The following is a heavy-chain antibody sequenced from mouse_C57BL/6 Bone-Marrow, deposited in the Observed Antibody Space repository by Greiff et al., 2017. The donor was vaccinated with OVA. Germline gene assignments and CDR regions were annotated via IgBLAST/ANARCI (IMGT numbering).Heavy chain of an antibody. CDR3: TRTYYGSRNWYFDV. J-gene: IGHJ1*03. Sequence: EVMLVESGGGLVQPGGSMKLSCAASGFTFSDAWMDWVRQSPEKGLEWVAEIRNKANNHATYYAESVKGRFSISRDDSKSSVYLQMNSLRAEDTGIYYCTRTYYGSRNWYFDVWGTGTTVTVSS. CDR1: GFTFSDAW. V-gene: IGHV6-6*01. CDR2: IRNKANNHAT. D-gene: IGHD1-1*01.